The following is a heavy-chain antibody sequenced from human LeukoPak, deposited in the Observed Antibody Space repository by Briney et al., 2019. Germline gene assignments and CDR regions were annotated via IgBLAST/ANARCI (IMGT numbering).Heavy chain of an antibody. Sequence: ASVTVSCKASGYTFTSYYMHWVRQAPGQGLEWMGLINPSGGSTSYAQKFQGRVTMTRDTSTSTVYMELSSLRSEDTAVYYCARAGDSSGYYYYFDYWGQGTLVTVSS. CDR2: INPSGGST. J-gene: IGHJ4*02. D-gene: IGHD3-22*01. CDR3: ARAGDSSGYYYYFDY. V-gene: IGHV1-46*01. CDR1: GYTFTSYY.